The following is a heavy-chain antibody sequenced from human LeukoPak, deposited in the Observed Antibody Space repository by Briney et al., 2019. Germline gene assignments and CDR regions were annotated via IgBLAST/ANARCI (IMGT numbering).Heavy chain of an antibody. CDR2: IRSKPYGGTT. CDR1: GFSFVDYA. CDR3: ARGDLEIIAASGDY. V-gene: IGHV3-49*03. D-gene: IGHD6-13*01. J-gene: IGHJ4*02. Sequence: GGSLRLSCTSSGFSFVDYAVSWFRRAPGKGLEWVGFIRSKPYGGTTESAASVKGRFTISRDDSRGIAYLQMNSLRAEDTAVYYCARGDLEIIAASGDYWGQGTLVTVSS.